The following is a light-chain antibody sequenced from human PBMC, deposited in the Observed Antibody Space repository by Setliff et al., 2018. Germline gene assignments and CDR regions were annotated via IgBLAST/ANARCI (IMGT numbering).Light chain of an antibody. V-gene: IGLV1-40*01. J-gene: IGLJ1*01. Sequence: QSVLTQPPSVSGAPGQRVTISCTGSSSNIGAGYDVHWYQQLPGTAPKVLIYGNSNRPSGVPDRFSVSKSGTSAPLAITGLQAEDEADYYCQSYDSTLSDYTYVFGTGTKVTVL. CDR1: SSNIGAGYD. CDR2: GNS. CDR3: QSYDSTLSDYTYV.